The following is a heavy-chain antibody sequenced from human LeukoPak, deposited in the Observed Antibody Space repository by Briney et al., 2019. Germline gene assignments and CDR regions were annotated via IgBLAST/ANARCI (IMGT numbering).Heavy chain of an antibody. CDR3: ATGYSLSPEGV. D-gene: IGHD5-12*01. CDR1: GFTLSNYW. J-gene: IGHJ3*01. CDR2: INSDAIT. Sequence: GGSLRLSCAASGFTLSNYWMHWVRQAPGKGLVWVSRINSDAITTYADSVKGRFTISRDDAKNTLYLQMNSLRGEDTAVYYCATGYSLSPEGVWGQGTMVTVSS. V-gene: IGHV3-74*01.